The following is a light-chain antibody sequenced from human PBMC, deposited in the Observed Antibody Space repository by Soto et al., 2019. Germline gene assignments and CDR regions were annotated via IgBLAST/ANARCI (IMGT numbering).Light chain of an antibody. CDR3: GTWDSSLSAVV. V-gene: IGLV1-51*01. J-gene: IGLJ2*01. CDR2: DNN. CDR1: SSNIGNNY. Sequence: QSVLTQPPSVSAAPGQKVTVSCSGSSSNIGNNYVSWYQQVPGTAPKLFIYDNNKRPSGIPDRFSGSKSGTSATLGITGLQTGDEADYYCGTWDSSLSAVVFGGGTKVTV.